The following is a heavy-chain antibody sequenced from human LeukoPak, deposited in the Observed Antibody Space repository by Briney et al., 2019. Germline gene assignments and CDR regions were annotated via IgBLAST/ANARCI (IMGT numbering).Heavy chain of an antibody. Sequence: PGGSLRLSCAASGFTFSSYAMSWVRQAPGKGLEWVSAISGSGGSTYYADSVKGRFTISRDNSKNTLYLQMNSLRAEDTAVYYCAKLACSGGSCYSLDAFDIWGQGTMVTVSS. CDR1: GFTFSSYA. CDR3: AKLACSGGSCYSLDAFDI. D-gene: IGHD2-15*01. J-gene: IGHJ3*02. CDR2: ISGSGGST. V-gene: IGHV3-23*01.